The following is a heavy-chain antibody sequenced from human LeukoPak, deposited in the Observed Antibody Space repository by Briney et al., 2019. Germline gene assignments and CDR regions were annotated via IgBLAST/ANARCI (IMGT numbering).Heavy chain of an antibody. CDR3: ARHECGGSCYPEDY. D-gene: IGHD2-15*01. V-gene: IGHV4-34*01. J-gene: IGHJ4*02. Sequence: SETLSLTCAVYGGSFSGYYWSWIRQPPGKGLEWIGEINHSGSTNYNPSLKSRVTISVDTSKNQFSLKLSSVTAADTAVYYCARHECGGSCYPEDYWGQGTLVTVSS. CDR2: INHSGST. CDR1: GGSFSGYY.